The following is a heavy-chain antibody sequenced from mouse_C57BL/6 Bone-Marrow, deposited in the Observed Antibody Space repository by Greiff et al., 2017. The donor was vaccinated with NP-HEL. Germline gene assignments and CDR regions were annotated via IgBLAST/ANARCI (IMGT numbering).Heavy chain of an antibody. J-gene: IGHJ2*01. D-gene: IGHD4-1*01. V-gene: IGHV1-19*01. Sequence: VQLKESGPVLVKPGASVKMSCKASGYTFTDYYMNWVKQSPGKSLEWIGVINPYNGGTSYNQKFKGKATLTVDKSSSTAYMELNSLTSEDSAVYYCDTGHYWGQGTTLTVSS. CDR3: DTGHY. CDR2: INPYNGGT. CDR1: GYTFTDYY.